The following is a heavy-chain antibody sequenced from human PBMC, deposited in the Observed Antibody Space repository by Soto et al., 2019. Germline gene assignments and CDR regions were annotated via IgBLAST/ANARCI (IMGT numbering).Heavy chain of an antibody. CDR3: VRGLGKDIDY. J-gene: IGHJ4*02. V-gene: IGHV5-10-1*03. Sequence: EVQLVPSGAEVKKHGESLRISCKGSGYSFTSYWINWVRQMPGKGLEWMGRIDPSDSSSNYSPSFQGHVTTSADKSISTAYLQGSSLKASDPAQYFFVRGLGKDIDYWGQGTLVTVSS. CDR1: GYSFTSYW. D-gene: IGHD7-27*01. CDR2: IDPSDSSS.